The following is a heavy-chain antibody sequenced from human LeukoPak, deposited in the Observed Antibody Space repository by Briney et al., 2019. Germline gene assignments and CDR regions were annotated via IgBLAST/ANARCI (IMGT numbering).Heavy chain of an antibody. CDR2: ISSSGSTI. CDR3: ARGRPGIGAFDI. J-gene: IGHJ3*02. CDR1: GFTSSSYE. Sequence: GGSLRLSCAASGFTSSSYEMNWVRQAPGKGLEWVSYISSSGSTIYYADSVKGRFTISRDNAKNSLYLQMNSLRAEDTAVYYCARGRPGIGAFDIWGQGTMVTVSS. V-gene: IGHV3-48*03. D-gene: IGHD1-14*01.